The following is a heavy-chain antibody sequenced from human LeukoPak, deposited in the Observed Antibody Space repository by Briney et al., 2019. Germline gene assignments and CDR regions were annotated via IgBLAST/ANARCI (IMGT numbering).Heavy chain of an antibody. CDR1: GFTFSSYA. CDR2: ISGSGGST. CDR3: AKVTEWVPAAPLDN. V-gene: IGHV3-23*01. Sequence: SGGSLRLSCAASGFTFSSYAMSWVRQAPGKGLEWVSAISGSGGSTYYADSVKGRFTISRDNSKNTLYLQMNSLRAEDTAVYYCAKVTEWVPAAPLDNWGQGTLVTVSS. D-gene: IGHD2-2*01. J-gene: IGHJ4*02.